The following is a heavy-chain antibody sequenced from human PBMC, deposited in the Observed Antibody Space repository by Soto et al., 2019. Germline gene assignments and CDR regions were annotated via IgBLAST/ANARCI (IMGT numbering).Heavy chain of an antibody. CDR3: ARPARYCSGGSCYSIGDYYYGMDV. CDR1: GGTFSSYA. CDR2: IIPIFGTA. Sequence: GASVKVSCKASGGTFSSYAISWLRQAPGQGLEWMGGIIPIFGTANYAQKFQGRVTITADESTSTAYMELSSLRSEDTAVYYCARPARYCSGGSCYSIGDYYYGMDVWGQGTTVTVSS. J-gene: IGHJ6*02. V-gene: IGHV1-69*13. D-gene: IGHD2-15*01.